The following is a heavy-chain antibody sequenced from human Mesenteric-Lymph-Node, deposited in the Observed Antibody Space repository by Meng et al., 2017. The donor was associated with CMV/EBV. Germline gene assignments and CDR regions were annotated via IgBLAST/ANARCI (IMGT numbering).Heavy chain of an antibody. CDR1: GYTFTSYD. V-gene: IGHV1-8*01. D-gene: IGHD2-15*01. CDR3: ARGEIAPSYGGGSDY. CDR2: MNPNSGNT. J-gene: IGHJ4*02. Sequence: SGYTFTSYDINWVRQATGQGLEWMGWMNPNSGNTGYAQKFQGRVTMTRNTSISTAYMELSSLRSEDTAVYYCARGEIAPSYGGGSDYWGQGTLVTVSS.